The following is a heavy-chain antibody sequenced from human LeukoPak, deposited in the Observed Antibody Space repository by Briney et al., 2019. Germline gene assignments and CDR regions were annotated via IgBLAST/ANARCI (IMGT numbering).Heavy chain of an antibody. CDR2: ISYDGSNK. D-gene: IGHD1-26*01. CDR1: GFTFSSYG. CDR3: AKDRGSYYFDY. V-gene: IGHV3-30*18. Sequence: GRSLRPSCAASGFTFSSYGMHWVRQAPGKGLEWVAVISYDGSNKYYADSVKGRFTISRDNSKNTLYLQMNSLRAEDTAVYYCAKDRGSYYFDYWGQGTLVTVSS. J-gene: IGHJ4*02.